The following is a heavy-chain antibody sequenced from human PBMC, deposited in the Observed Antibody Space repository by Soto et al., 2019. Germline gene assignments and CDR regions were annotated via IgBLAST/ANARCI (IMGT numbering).Heavy chain of an antibody. D-gene: IGHD3-22*01. Sequence: QVQLVQSGAEVKKPGSSVKVSCKASGGTFSSYAISWVRQAPGQGLEWMGGIIPIFGTANYAQKFQGRVTITADGSTSTAYMELSSLRSEDTAVYYCTTYDSRCYYHYDAFDIWGQGTMVTVSS. CDR2: IIPIFGTA. CDR1: GGTFSSYA. V-gene: IGHV1-69*01. CDR3: TTYDSRCYYHYDAFDI. J-gene: IGHJ3*02.